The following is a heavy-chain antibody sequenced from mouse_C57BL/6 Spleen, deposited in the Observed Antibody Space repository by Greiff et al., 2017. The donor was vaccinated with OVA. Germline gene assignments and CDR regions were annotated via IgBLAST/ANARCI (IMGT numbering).Heavy chain of an antibody. D-gene: IGHD1-1*01. CDR2: ISNGGGST. Sequence: DVKLVESGGGLVQPGGSLELSCAASGFTFSDYYMYWVRQTPEKRLEWVAYISNGGGSTYYPDTVKGRFTISRDNAKNTLYLQMSRLKSEDTAMYYCARHYYGSSYWYFDVWGTGTTVTVSS. CDR3: ARHYYGSSYWYFDV. CDR1: GFTFSDYY. J-gene: IGHJ1*03. V-gene: IGHV5-12*01.